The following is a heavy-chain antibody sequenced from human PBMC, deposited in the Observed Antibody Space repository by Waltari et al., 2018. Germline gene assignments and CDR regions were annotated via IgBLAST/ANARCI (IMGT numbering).Heavy chain of an antibody. CDR1: GFTVSSNY. CDR3: ASLLPPDY. CDR2: IYSGGST. V-gene: IGHV3-53*01. Sequence: EVQLVESGGGGIQPGGSLRLSCAASGFTVSSNYMSWVRQAPGKGLEWVSVIYSGGSTYYADSVKGLFTISRDNSQNTLYLQMNRLRAEDTAVYYCASLLPPDYWGQGTLVTVSS. J-gene: IGHJ4*02.